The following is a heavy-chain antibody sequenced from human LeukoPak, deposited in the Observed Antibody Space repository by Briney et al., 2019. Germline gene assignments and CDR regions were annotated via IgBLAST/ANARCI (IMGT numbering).Heavy chain of an antibody. CDR3: ARDELYNGYYSVKYHYNGMDV. CDR2: INAKSGDT. Sequence: GASVKVSCKASGYTFTDYYVHWVRQAPGQGLEWMGRINAKSGDTNAAQRFQGRVTMTRVTSITTAYLALSRLRSDDTAVYYCARDELYNGYYSVKYHYNGMDVWGQGTTVTVSS. J-gene: IGHJ6*02. CDR1: GYTFTDYY. V-gene: IGHV1-2*06. D-gene: IGHD3-3*01.